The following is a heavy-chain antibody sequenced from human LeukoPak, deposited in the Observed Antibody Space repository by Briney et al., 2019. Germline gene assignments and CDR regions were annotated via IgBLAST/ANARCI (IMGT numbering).Heavy chain of an antibody. D-gene: IGHD1-26*01. CDR3: ARSTGGSSDY. CDR2: IYPGDSDT. J-gene: IGHJ4*02. Sequence: MGIIYPGDSDTKSTPSFQGQVTISADKSLSTAYLQWSSLKASDTAMYYCARSTGGSSDYWGQGTLVTVSS. V-gene: IGHV5-51*01.